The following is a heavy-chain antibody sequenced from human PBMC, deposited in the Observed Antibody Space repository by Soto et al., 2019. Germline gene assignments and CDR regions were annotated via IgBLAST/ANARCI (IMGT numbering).Heavy chain of an antibody. D-gene: IGHD5-18*01. CDR2: INPNSGGT. J-gene: IGHJ4*02. CDR1: GYTFTGYY. CDR3: ARDGGDTAMVPYYFDY. V-gene: IGHV1-2*02. Sequence: ASVNVSCKASGYTFTGYYMHWVRQAPGQGLEWMRWINPNSGGTNYAQKFQGRVTMTRDTSISTAYMELSRLRSDDTAVYYCARDGGDTAMVPYYFDYWGQGTLVTVSS.